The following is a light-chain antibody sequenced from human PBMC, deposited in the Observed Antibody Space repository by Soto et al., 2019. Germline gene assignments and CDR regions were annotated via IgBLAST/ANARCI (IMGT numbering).Light chain of an antibody. V-gene: IGLV2-14*03. J-gene: IGLJ2*01. CDR3: SSYTSNSTQL. Sequence: QSVLTQPASVSGSPGQSITISCTGTSSDVGGYNYVSWYQQHPGKAPKLMIYDVSNRPSGVSNRFSGSKSGNTASLSISGLQAEDEADYYCSSYTSNSTQLFGGGTKVTVL. CDR1: SSDVGGYNY. CDR2: DVS.